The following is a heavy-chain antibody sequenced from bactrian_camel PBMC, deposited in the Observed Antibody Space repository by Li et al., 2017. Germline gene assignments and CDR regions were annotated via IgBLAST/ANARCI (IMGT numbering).Heavy chain of an antibody. D-gene: IGHD2*01. CDR2: IDRNGYP. Sequence: HVQLVESGGGSVQVGGSLRLSCAYSGYTSFIDCMGWFRQAPGEGPEGVAAIDRNGYPTYTYAVKDRFTISKDNVKNTLYLQMNNLEPEDTAMYFCAADSFNLQLARHYKYWGQGTQVTVS. CDR3: AADSFNLQLARHYKY. J-gene: IGHJ4*01. CDR1: GYTSFIDC. V-gene: IGHV3S53*01.